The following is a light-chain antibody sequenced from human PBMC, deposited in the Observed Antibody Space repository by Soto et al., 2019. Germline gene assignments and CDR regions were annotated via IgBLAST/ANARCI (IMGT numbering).Light chain of an antibody. J-gene: IGLJ2*01. CDR2: EGS. CDR1: SSDVGSYNL. V-gene: IGLV2-23*03. CDR3: CSYAGSSTFDVV. Sequence: QSVLTQPASVSGSPGQPITISCTGTSSDVGSYNLVSWYQQHPGKATKLMIYEGSKRPSGVSNRFSGSKSGNTASLTISGLQAEDEADYYCCSYAGSSTFDVVFGGGTKVTVL.